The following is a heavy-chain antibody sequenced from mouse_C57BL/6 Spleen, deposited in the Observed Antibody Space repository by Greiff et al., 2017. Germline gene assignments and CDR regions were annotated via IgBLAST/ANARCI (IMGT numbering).Heavy chain of an antibody. CDR3: ARGDSNPRDY. J-gene: IGHJ2*01. V-gene: IGHV1-80*01. D-gene: IGHD2-5*01. Sequence: VQVVESGAELVKPGASVKISCKASGYAFSSYWMNWVKQRPGKGLEWIGQIYPGDGDTNYNGKFKGKATLTADKSSSTAYMQLSSLTSEDSAVYFCARGDSNPRDYWGQGTTLTVSS. CDR2: IYPGDGDT. CDR1: GYAFSSYW.